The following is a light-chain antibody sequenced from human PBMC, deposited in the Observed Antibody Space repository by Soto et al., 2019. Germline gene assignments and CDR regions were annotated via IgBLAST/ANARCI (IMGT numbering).Light chain of an antibody. V-gene: IGLV1-40*01. CDR1: SSNIGAGYD. CDR3: QSYDSSLSGSV. CDR2: GNS. Sequence: QSVLTQPPSVSGAPGQRVTISCTGSSSNIGAGYDVHWYQQLPGTAPKRLISGNSNRPSGVPDRFSGSKSGTSASLAITGLQAEDEADYYCQSYDSSLSGSVFGGGTKLTVL. J-gene: IGLJ2*01.